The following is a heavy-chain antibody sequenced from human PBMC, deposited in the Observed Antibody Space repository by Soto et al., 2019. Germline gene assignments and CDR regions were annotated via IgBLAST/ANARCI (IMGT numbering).Heavy chain of an antibody. CDR2: IYHSGST. CDR3: ARGSGSYYYYYGMDV. V-gene: IGHV4-4*02. Sequence: SETLSLTRAVSGGSISSSNWWSWVRQPPGKGLEWIGEIYHSGSTNYNPSLKSRVTISVDKSKNQFSLKLSSVTAADTAVYYCARGSGSYYYYYGMDVWGQGTTVTVSS. CDR1: GGSISSSNW. D-gene: IGHD1-26*01. J-gene: IGHJ6*02.